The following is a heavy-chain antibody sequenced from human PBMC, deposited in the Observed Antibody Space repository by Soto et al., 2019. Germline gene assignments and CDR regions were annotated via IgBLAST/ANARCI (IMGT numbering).Heavy chain of an antibody. V-gene: IGHV4-31*03. J-gene: IGHJ5*02. CDR3: ARGGASSKWFAP. D-gene: IGHD2-15*01. CDR2: IGYSGAT. Sequence: SETLSLTCTVSGGSISSGGSFFICIGQHPGKGPELIAFIGYSGATSYNPSLASRVTISADTYKSQFSLNLRSVTAADTAVYYCARGGASSKWFAPWGQGTLVTVSS. CDR1: GGSISSGGSF.